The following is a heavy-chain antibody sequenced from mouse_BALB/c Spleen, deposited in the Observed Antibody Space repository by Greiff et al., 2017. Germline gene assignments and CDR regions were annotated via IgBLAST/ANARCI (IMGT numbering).Heavy chain of an antibody. CDR2: ISYSGST. D-gene: IGHD2-14*01. V-gene: IGHV3-2*02. Sequence: LQESGPGLVKPSQSLSLTCTVTGYSITSDYAWNWIRQFPGNKLEWMGYISYSGSTSYNPSLKSRISITRDTSKNQFFLQLNSVTTEDTATYYCARWGYDYYFDYWGQGTTLTVSS. CDR3: ARWGYDYYFDY. J-gene: IGHJ2*01. CDR1: GYSITSDYA.